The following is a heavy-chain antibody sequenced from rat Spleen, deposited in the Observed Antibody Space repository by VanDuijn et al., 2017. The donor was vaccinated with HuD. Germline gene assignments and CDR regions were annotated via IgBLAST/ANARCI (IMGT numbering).Heavy chain of an antibody. D-gene: IGHD1-11*01. Sequence: EVQLVESDGGLVQPGRSLKLSCAASGFTFSDYYMAWVRQAPTKGLEWVATISYDGYITYYRDSVKGRFTISRDNAKSTLYLQMDSLRSEDTANYYCARHEDGGYSAYWGQGTLVTVSS. V-gene: IGHV5-29*01. CDR1: GFTFSDYY. CDR2: ISYDGYIT. J-gene: IGHJ3*01. CDR3: ARHEDGGYSAY.